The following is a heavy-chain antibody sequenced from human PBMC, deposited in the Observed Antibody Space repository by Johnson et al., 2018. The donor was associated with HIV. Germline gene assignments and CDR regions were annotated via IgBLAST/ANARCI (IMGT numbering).Heavy chain of an antibody. J-gene: IGHJ3*02. CDR2: ISTSGGTL. Sequence: QVQLVESGGGLVKAGGSLRLSCAASGFIFNDYYMSWIRQAPGKGLELLSYISTSGGTLYYADSVKDRFTIFRDNAKGSLYLQMTSLRAEDTAVYYCARDSDKWELRPGAFDIWGQGTMVTGSS. CDR1: GFIFNDYY. D-gene: IGHD1-26*01. V-gene: IGHV3-11*04. CDR3: ARDSDKWELRPGAFDI.